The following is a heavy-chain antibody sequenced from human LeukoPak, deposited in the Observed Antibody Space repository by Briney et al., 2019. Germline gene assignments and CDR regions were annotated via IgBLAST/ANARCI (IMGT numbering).Heavy chain of an antibody. CDR1: GGSISSGGYY. V-gene: IGHV4-31*03. CDR2: IYYSGST. J-gene: IGHJ5*02. D-gene: IGHD2-15*01. CDR3: ARALGYCSGGSCTRGYNWFDP. Sequence: PSETLSLTCTVSGGSISSGGYYWSWIRQHPGKGLEWIGYIYYSGSTYYNPSLKSRVTISVDTSMNHFSLKLSFVTTADTAVYYCARALGYCSGGSCTRGYNWFDPWGQGTLVTVPS.